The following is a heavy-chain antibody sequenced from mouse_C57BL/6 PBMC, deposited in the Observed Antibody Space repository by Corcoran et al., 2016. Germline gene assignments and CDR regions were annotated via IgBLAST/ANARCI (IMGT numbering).Heavy chain of an antibody. CDR1: GYTFTTYG. J-gene: IGHJ2*01. Sequence: QIQLVQSGPELKKPGETVKISCKASGYTFTTYGMSWVKQAPGKGLKWMGWINTYSGVPTYADDFKGRFAFSLETSASTAYLQINNLKNEDTATYFCARGLGSHYYGSSYGDYWGQGTTLTVSS. V-gene: IGHV9-3*01. CDR2: INTYSGVP. D-gene: IGHD1-1*01. CDR3: ARGLGSHYYGSSYGDY.